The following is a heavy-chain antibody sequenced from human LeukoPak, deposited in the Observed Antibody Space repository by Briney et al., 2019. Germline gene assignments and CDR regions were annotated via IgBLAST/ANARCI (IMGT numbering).Heavy chain of an antibody. Sequence: PSETLSLTCTVSGGSISSYYWSWIRQPPGKGLEWIGYIYYSGSTNYNPSLKSRVTISVDTSKNQFSLKLSSVTAADTAVYYCARWRYYYDSSGSSTGAFDIWGQGTMVTVSS. J-gene: IGHJ3*02. CDR1: GGSISSYY. V-gene: IGHV4-59*01. CDR3: ARWRYYYDSSGSSTGAFDI. CDR2: IYYSGST. D-gene: IGHD3-22*01.